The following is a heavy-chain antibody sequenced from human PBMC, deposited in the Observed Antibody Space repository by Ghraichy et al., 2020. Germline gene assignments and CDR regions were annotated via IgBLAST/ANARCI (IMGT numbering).Heavy chain of an antibody. CDR2: IIPILGIA. CDR1: GGTFSSYA. D-gene: IGHD2-8*01. J-gene: IGHJ6*02. V-gene: IGHV1-69*04. Sequence: SVKVSCKASGGTFSSYAISWVRQAPGQGLEWMGRIIPILGIANYAQKFQGRVTITADKSTSTAYMELSSLRSEDTAVYYCARAMHRCEGYCTNGVLTYGMDVWGQGTTVTVSS. CDR3: ARAMHRCEGYCTNGVLTYGMDV.